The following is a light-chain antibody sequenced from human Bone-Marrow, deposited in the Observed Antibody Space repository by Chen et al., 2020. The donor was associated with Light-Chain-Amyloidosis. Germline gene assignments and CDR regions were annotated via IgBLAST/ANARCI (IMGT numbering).Light chain of an antibody. V-gene: IGKV3-20*01. Sequence: EIVLTQSPGTLSLSPGDRATLSCRASQSVHSIYLAWYQQKPGQAPRVLIYGTSSRASGIPERFSGSGSGTDFTLTISRLEPEDFAVYYCQQYEAPPQTFGQGTKVEI. CDR2: GTS. CDR1: QSVHSIY. J-gene: IGKJ1*01. CDR3: QQYEAPPQT.